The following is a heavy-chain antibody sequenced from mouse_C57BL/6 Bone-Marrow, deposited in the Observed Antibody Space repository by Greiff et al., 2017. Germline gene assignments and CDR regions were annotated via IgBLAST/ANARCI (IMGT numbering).Heavy chain of an antibody. D-gene: IGHD2-5*01. CDR2: ILPGSGST. J-gene: IGHJ3*01. CDR3: ARRRDYSNPFAY. Sequence: VQLQQSGAELMKPGASVELSCKATGYTFTGYWIEWVKQRPGHGLEWIGEILPGSGSTNYNEKFKGKATFTADTSSNTAYMQLSSLTTEDSAIYYCARRRDYSNPFAYWGQGTLVTVSA. V-gene: IGHV1-9*01. CDR1: GYTFTGYW.